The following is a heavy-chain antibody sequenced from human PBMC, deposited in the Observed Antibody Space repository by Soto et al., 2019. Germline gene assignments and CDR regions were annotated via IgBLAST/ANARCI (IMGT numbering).Heavy chain of an antibody. CDR3: AKARGTFYP. D-gene: IGHD2-15*01. CDR2: IYYDGGT. Sequence: QVQLQESGPGLVKPSQTLSLTCTVSGGSISSGAYYWSWIRQLPGKGLEWLGYIYYDGGTYYNPSLKSRVTISVDTSKNQFSLNLTSVTAADTAVYYCAKARGTFYPWGQGTLVTVSS. J-gene: IGHJ5*02. CDR1: GGSISSGAYY. V-gene: IGHV4-31*03.